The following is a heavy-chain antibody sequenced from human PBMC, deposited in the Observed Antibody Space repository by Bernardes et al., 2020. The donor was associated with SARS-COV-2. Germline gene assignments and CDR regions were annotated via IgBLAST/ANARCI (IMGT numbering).Heavy chain of an antibody. CDR2: IYYSGST. Sequence: SETLSLTCTVSGGSISSRSYYWGWIRQPPGKGLEWIGSIYYSGSTYYNPSLKSRVTISVDTSKNQFSLKLSSVTAADTAVYYCARLTVTTGKVVYWGQGTLVTVSS. CDR3: ARLTVTTGKVVY. D-gene: IGHD4-17*01. J-gene: IGHJ4*02. CDR1: GGSISSRSYY. V-gene: IGHV4-39*01.